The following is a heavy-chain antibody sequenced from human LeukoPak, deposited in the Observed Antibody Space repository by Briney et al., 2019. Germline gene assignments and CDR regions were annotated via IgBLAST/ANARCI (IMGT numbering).Heavy chain of an antibody. CDR3: ARDREGHTSGLYYFDF. CDR1: GYTFTGYF. Sequence: ASVKVSCKASGYTFTGYFVHWVRQAPGQGLEWMGWINPNNGGTNYAQKFQGRVTMTRDTSISTAYMELSRLTSDDTAIYDCARDREGHTSGLYYFDFWGQGTLVTVSS. J-gene: IGHJ4*02. V-gene: IGHV1-2*02. CDR2: INPNNGGT. D-gene: IGHD2-8*02.